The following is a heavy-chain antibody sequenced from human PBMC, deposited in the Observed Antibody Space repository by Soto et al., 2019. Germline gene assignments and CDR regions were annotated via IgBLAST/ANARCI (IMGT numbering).Heavy chain of an antibody. CDR3: ARSQADYYDSSGYHIDS. Sequence: SGPTLVNPTQTLTLTCTFSGFSLTTSGMCVSWIRQPPGKALEWLARFDWDDDKYYSTYLKTRLTISKGTSKNQVVLTMSNMDPVDTATYYCARSQADYYDSSGYHIDSWGQGTLVTVSS. D-gene: IGHD3-22*01. V-gene: IGHV2-70*11. J-gene: IGHJ4*02. CDR1: GFSLTTSGMC. CDR2: FDWDDDK.